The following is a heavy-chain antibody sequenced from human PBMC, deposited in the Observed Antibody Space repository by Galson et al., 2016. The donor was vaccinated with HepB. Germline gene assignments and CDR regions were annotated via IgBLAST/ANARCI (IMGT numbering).Heavy chain of an antibody. Sequence: LRLPCAASGFTFSNAWMSWVRHAPRKGLEWVGRIKNEAYGGTSDYAAPVKGRFTTSSDDSKNMVFLQMYSMRAEDTAIYFCTTVTGDAVGYSFDYWGQETLVTVSS. J-gene: IGHJ4*01. CDR3: TTVTGDAVGYSFDY. CDR2: IKNEAYGGTS. D-gene: IGHD3-22*01. CDR1: GFTFSNAW. V-gene: IGHV3-15*01.